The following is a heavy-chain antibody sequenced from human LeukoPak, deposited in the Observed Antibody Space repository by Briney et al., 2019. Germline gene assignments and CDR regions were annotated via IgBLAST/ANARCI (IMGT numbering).Heavy chain of an antibody. D-gene: IGHD4-23*01. J-gene: IGHJ4*02. Sequence: ASVKVSCKASGYTFRGHHIHWVRQAPGQGLEWMGWINPKNGGTNYAQKFQGRVTMTRDTSINTAFMELSRLNSDDTAVYFCARDGYGGNSFDYWGQGTLVTVSS. CDR3: ARDGYGGNSFDY. CDR1: GYTFRGHH. CDR2: INPKNGGT. V-gene: IGHV1-2*02.